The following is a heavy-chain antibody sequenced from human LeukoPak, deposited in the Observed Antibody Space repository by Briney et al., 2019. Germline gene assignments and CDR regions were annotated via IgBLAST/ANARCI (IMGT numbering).Heavy chain of an antibody. CDR1: GYSFTSYW. V-gene: IGHV5-51*01. CDR3: ARHRRATVNHYYYGMDV. Sequence: GESLKISCKGSGYSFTSYWIGWVRQMPGKGLEWMGIIYLGDSDTRYSPSFQGQVTISADKSISTAYLQWSSLKASDTAMYYCARHRRATVNHYYYGMDVWGQGTTVTVSS. J-gene: IGHJ6*02. CDR2: IYLGDSDT. D-gene: IGHD4-17*01.